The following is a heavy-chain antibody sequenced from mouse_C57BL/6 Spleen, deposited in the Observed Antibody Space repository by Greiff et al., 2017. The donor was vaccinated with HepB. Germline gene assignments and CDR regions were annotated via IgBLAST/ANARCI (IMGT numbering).Heavy chain of an antibody. Sequence: EVQLVESEGGLVQPGSSMKLSCTASGFTFSDYYMAWVRQVPEKGLEWVANINYDGSSTYYLDSLKSRFIISRDNAKNILYLQMSSLKSEDTATYYCARVKRYFDYWGQGTTLTVSS. CDR1: GFTFSDYY. V-gene: IGHV5-16*01. CDR3: ARVKRYFDY. CDR2: INYDGSST. J-gene: IGHJ2*01.